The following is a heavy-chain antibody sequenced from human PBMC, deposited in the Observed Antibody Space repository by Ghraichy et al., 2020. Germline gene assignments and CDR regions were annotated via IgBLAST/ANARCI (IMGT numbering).Heavy chain of an antibody. J-gene: IGHJ4*02. Sequence: GGSLRLSCAASGVTVSNNYMTWLRQAPGKGLELVSLIYSGGTTYYTDSVKGRFTISRDSSKNTVYLQMNSLRGDDTAVYFCARNLPETPLGYWGQGTLVTVSS. CDR2: IYSGGTT. CDR1: GVTVSNNY. D-gene: IGHD1-14*01. CDR3: ARNLPETPLGY. V-gene: IGHV3-53*01.